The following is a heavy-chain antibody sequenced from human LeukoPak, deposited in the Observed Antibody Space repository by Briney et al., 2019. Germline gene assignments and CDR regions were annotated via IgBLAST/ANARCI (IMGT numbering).Heavy chain of an antibody. CDR3: TISITMVRGVIIINWFDS. Sequence: GASVKVSCKASGYTFTSYSIHWVRQAPGQGLEWMGGIIPIFGTSNYAQKFQGRVTITADKSTSTAYMELSSLRSDDTAVYYCTISITMVRGVIIINWFDSWGQGTLVTVSS. CDR2: IIPIFGTS. D-gene: IGHD3-10*01. V-gene: IGHV1-69*06. CDR1: GYTFTSYS. J-gene: IGHJ5*01.